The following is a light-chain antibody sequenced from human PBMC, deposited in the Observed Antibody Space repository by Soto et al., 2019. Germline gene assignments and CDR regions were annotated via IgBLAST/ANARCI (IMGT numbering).Light chain of an antibody. CDR1: SSDVGGYNY. CDR2: DVR. CDR3: SAYTSSSTRV. Sequence: QSALTQPASVSGSPGHSITISCTGTSSDVGGYNYVSWYQQHPGKAPKLMIYDVRSRPSGVSNRFSGSKSGNTASLTISGLQAEDEADYYCSAYTSSSTRVFGGGTKLTV. V-gene: IGLV2-14*01. J-gene: IGLJ3*02.